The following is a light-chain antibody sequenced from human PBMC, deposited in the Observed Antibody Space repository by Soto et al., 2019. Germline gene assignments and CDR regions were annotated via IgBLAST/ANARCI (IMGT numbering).Light chain of an antibody. Sequence: EVVLTQSPGTLSLSPGERATLSCRASQSVHFNYLAWYQQKPGQAPRLLIYGASSRATGIPDRFSGSGSGTDFTLTISRLEPEDFAVYYCQQYGSSPQTFGQGTKVDIK. V-gene: IGKV3-20*01. J-gene: IGKJ1*01. CDR2: GAS. CDR1: QSVHFNY. CDR3: QQYGSSPQT.